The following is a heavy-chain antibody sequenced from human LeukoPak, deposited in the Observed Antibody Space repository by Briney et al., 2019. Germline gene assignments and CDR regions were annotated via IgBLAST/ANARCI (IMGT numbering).Heavy chain of an antibody. CDR2: IKEDGSET. Sequence: GGSLRLSCVASEFTFKNYWMSWVRQAPGQGLEWVANIKEDGSETYSVDSVKGRFTISRDNAKKSLYLQMNSLRAEDTAVYYCARDPYIGDYGAFDIWGQGTMVTVSS. J-gene: IGHJ3*02. CDR1: EFTFKNYW. V-gene: IGHV3-7*01. D-gene: IGHD1-26*01. CDR3: ARDPYIGDYGAFDI.